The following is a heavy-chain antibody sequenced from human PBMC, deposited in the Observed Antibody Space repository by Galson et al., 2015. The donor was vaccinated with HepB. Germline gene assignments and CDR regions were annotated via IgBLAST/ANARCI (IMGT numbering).Heavy chain of an antibody. D-gene: IGHD3-3*01. CDR1: GFTVSSNY. Sequence: SLRLSCAASGFTVSSNYMSWVRQAPGKGLEWVSVLYSGGSTYYADSVKGRFTISRDNSKNTLYLQLNSLRAEDTAVYYCARAGDFWSHYPGYFDYWGQGTLVTVSS. V-gene: IGHV3-53*01. CDR2: LYSGGST. CDR3: ARAGDFWSHYPGYFDY. J-gene: IGHJ4*02.